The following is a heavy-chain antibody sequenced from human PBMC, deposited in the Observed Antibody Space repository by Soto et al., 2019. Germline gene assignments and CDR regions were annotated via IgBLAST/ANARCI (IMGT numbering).Heavy chain of an antibody. CDR2: MYYSGNT. D-gene: IGHD6-19*01. CDR3: ARGGWYLAP. CDR1: GGSMSPNY. J-gene: IGHJ5*02. V-gene: IGHV4-59*01. Sequence: SETLSLTCTVSGGSMSPNYWSWIRQPPGKGPEWIGYMYYSGNTNYHPPLRSRVTMSVDTSPTQFPLQLRSVTAADTAVYYCARGGWYLAPWGQGTLVPVSS.